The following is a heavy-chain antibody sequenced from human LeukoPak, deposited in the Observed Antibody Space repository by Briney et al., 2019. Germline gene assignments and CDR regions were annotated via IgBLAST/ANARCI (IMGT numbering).Heavy chain of an antibody. Sequence: PGGSLRLSCAASGFTFSSYAMSWVRQAPGKGLEWVSAISGSGGSTYYADSVKGRLTISRDNSKNTLYLQMNSLRAEDTAVYYCARDDQQLAKNPFDYWGQGTLVTVSS. V-gene: IGHV3-23*01. J-gene: IGHJ4*02. CDR2: ISGSGGST. D-gene: IGHD6-13*01. CDR3: ARDDQQLAKNPFDY. CDR1: GFTFSSYA.